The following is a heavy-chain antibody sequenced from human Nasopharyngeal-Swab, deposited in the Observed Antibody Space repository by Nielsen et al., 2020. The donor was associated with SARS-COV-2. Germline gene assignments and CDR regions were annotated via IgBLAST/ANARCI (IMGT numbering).Heavy chain of an antibody. J-gene: IGHJ6*03. CDR1: GGSFSSYY. D-gene: IGHD2-8*01. CDR3: ERGLSGIVPSPFLGLGPYYSYYYMDV. CDR2: INQSGST. V-gene: IGHV4-34*01. Sequence: SETLSLTCVVYGGSFSSYYWGWIRQPPGKGLEWIAEINQSGSTNYNPSLRSRVTISVDTSKNQFSLRLTSVTAADTAGEEGERGLSGIVPSPFLGLGPYYSYYYMDVWGKGTTVTVSS.